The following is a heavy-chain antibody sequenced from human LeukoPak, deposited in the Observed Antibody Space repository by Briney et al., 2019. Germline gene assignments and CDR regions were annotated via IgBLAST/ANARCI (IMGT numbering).Heavy chain of an antibody. Sequence: GRSLRLSCAASGFTFNNYAMTWVRQAPGKGLQWVSTIIGGDNGDNTYYADSVKGPFTVSRDNSKNTVYLQMNSLRVEDTAVYYCARDGIQLPDTLDYWGLGTLVTVSS. CDR1: GFTFNNYA. CDR2: IIGGDNGDNT. V-gene: IGHV3-23*01. CDR3: ARDGIQLPDTLDY. J-gene: IGHJ4*02. D-gene: IGHD1-1*01.